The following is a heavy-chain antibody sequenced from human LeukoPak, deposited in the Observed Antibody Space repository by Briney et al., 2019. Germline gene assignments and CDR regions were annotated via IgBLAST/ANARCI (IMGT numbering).Heavy chain of an antibody. CDR3: VRDHNWAFDY. V-gene: IGHV3-23*01. CDR2: ISGSGGST. D-gene: IGHD1-1*01. Sequence: GGSLRLSCAASGFTFSSYAMSWVRQAPGKGLEWVSAISGSGGSTYYADSVKGRFTISRDNAKNSLYLQLDSLRVEDTAVYYCVRDHNWAFDYWGQGILVTVSS. CDR1: GFTFSSYA. J-gene: IGHJ4*02.